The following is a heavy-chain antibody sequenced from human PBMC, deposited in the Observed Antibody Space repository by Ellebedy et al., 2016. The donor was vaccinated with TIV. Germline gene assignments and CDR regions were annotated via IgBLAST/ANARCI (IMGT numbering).Heavy chain of an antibody. CDR2: IWFDGSNK. CDR1: GFSFSSYG. CDR3: ARDLMVSYYHYYGVDV. J-gene: IGHJ6*02. V-gene: IGHV3-33*01. D-gene: IGHD2-8*01. Sequence: GESLKISCAASGFSFSSYGMHWVRQAPGKGLEWVAVIWFDGSNKYYADSVKGRFTISRDTSKDTLFLQMNSLRAEDTAVYYCARDLMVSYYHYYGVDVWGQGTTVTVSS.